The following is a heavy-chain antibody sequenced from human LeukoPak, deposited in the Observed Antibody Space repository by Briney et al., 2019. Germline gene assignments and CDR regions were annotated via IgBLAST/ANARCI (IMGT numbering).Heavy chain of an antibody. CDR2: IRFDGGDT. V-gene: IGHV3-74*01. J-gene: IGHJ3*01. CDR3: AKKIDGFDV. Sequence: GGSLRLSCAASGFTFNNYWMHGVRHAPGRGLVWVSSIRFDGGDTAYADSAKGRFTISRDNAKNTMFLQMNNLRAEDTAVYYCAKKIDGFDVWGQGTLVTVSS. CDR1: GFTFNNYW.